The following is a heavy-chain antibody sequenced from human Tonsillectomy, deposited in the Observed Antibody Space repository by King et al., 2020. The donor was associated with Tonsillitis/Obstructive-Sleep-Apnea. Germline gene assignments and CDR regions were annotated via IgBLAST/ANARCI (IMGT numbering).Heavy chain of an antibody. CDR2: LYYSGST. CDR3: ARAYYDILTGYLDDAFDI. CDR1: GGSISSYY. J-gene: IGHJ3*02. Sequence: VQLQESGPGLVKPSETLSLTCTVSGGSISSYYWSWIRQPPGKGLEWIGYLYYSGSTNYNPSLKSRVTISVDTSKNQFSLRLSSVTAADTAVYFCARAYYDILTGYLDDAFDIWGQGTMVTVSS. D-gene: IGHD3-9*01. V-gene: IGHV4-59*08.